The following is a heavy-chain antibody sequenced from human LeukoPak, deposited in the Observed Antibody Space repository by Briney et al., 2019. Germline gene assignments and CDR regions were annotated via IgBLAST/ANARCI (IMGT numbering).Heavy chain of an antibody. CDR1: GFTFSSHW. CDR2: IKKDGSEK. CDR3: ARGYYNFWSGYRAEYYFDY. V-gene: IGHV3-7*01. J-gene: IGHJ4*02. Sequence: PGGSLRLSCAASGFTFSSHWMSWVRQAPGKGLEWVANIKKDGSEKYYVDAVKGRFTISRDNAKTSLYLQMNSLRAEDTAVYYCARGYYNFWSGYRAEYYFDYWGQGTLVTVSS. D-gene: IGHD3-3*01.